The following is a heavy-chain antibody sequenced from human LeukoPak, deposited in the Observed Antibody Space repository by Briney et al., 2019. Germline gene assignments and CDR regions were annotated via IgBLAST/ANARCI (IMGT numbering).Heavy chain of an antibody. V-gene: IGHV3-30*04. CDR3: AREQYGGTPGGYFDY. Sequence: GGSLRLSCAASGFTFSSYAMHWVRQAPGKGLEWVAVISYDGSNKYYADSVKGRFTISRDNSKNTLYLQMNSLRAEDTAVYYCAREQYGGTPGGYFDYWGQGTLVTVSS. CDR1: GFTFSSYA. D-gene: IGHD4-23*01. CDR2: ISYDGSNK. J-gene: IGHJ4*02.